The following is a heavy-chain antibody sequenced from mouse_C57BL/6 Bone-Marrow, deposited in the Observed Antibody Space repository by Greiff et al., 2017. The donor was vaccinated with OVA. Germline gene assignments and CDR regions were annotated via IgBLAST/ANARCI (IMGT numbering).Heavy chain of an antibody. CDR3: ARWGFAY. V-gene: IGHV5-15*01. J-gene: IGHJ3*01. CDR2: ISNLAYSI. CDR1: GFTFSDYG. Sequence: EVQLVESGGGLVQPGGSLKLSCAASGFTFSDYGMAWVRQAPRKGPEWVAFISNLAYSIYYADTVTGRFTISRENAKNTLYLEMSSLRSEDTAMYYCARWGFAYWGQGTLVTVSA.